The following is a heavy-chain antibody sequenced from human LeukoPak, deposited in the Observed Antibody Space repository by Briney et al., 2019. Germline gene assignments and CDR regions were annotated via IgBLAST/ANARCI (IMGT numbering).Heavy chain of an antibody. D-gene: IGHD6-19*01. J-gene: IGHJ4*02. Sequence: KTSETLSLTCTVSGGSISSSIYYWRWIRPPPGKGLVCIAHRYFTGCTNYNPSLKSRVTISSDTSKSQLSLKLRSVTAADTAVYYCARAGGGWSFDSLGQGTLVTVSS. CDR3: ARAGGGWSFDS. CDR2: RYFTGCT. V-gene: IGHV4-61*05. CDR1: GGSISSSIYY.